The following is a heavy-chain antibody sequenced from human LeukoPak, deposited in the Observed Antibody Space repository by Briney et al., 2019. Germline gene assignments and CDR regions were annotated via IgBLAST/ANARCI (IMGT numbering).Heavy chain of an antibody. CDR2: ISGSGSST. J-gene: IGHJ6*02. CDR3: AKVWRYYDSSGYYLGSGMDV. Sequence: GGSLRLSCAASGFTFSSYAMSWVRQAPGKWLEWVSAISGSGSSTYNADSVKGRFTISRDNSKNTLYLQMNSLRAEDTAVYYCAKVWRYYDSSGYYLGSGMDVWGQGTTVTVSS. V-gene: IGHV3-23*01. D-gene: IGHD3-22*01. CDR1: GFTFSSYA.